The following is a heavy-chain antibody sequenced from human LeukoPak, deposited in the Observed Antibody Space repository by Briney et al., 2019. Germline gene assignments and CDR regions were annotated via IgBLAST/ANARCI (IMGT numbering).Heavy chain of an antibody. CDR3: AKVRDDFWSGYQYPDY. CDR2: INTNTGNP. CDR1: GYTFTSYA. J-gene: IGHJ4*02. D-gene: IGHD3-3*01. V-gene: IGHV7-4-1*02. Sequence: ASVKVSCKASGYTFTSYAMNWVRQAPGQGLEWMGWINTNTGNPTYAQGFTGRFVFSLDTSVSTAYLQISSLKAEDTAVYYCAKVRDDFWSGYQYPDYWGQGTLVTVSS.